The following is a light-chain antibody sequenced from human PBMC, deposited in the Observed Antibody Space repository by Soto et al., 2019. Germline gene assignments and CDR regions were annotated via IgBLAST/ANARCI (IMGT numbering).Light chain of an antibody. V-gene: IGKV2-30*01. CDR1: PPLVYSDGDTS. Sequence: DVVMTQAPLSLPVTPGQPAPISCRATPPLVYSDGDTSLNLFQQRPGQSPRRLIYQVSKRDSGVPDRFSGSGSGTDFTLNISRVESEDVGIYYCMQGTHWPWTFGQGTKVEIK. CDR3: MQGTHWPWT. CDR2: QVS. J-gene: IGKJ1*01.